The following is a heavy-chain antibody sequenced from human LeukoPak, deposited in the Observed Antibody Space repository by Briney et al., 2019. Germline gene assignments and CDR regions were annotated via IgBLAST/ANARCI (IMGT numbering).Heavy chain of an antibody. CDR2: IYYSVSS. J-gene: IGHJ4*02. CDR1: GGSISSYY. CDR3: ASEYCSGGACSHFDY. V-gene: IGHV4-59*01. Sequence: SETLSLTCTVSGGSISSYYWSWLRQPPGKGLEWIGYIYYSVSSNYNPPLKSRVTISVDTSKNQFSLKLSSVTAGDTAVYYCASEYCSGGACSHFDYWGQGTLVTVSS. D-gene: IGHD2-15*01.